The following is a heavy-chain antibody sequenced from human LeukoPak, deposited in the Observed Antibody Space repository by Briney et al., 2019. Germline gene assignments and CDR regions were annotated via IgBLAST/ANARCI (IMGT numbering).Heavy chain of an antibody. CDR2: IYYSGST. Sequence: PSETLSFTCTVSGGSISSYYWSWIRQPPGKGLEWIGYIYYSGSTNYNPSLKSRVTISVDTSKNQFSLKLSSVTAADTAVYYCARGPVGGTTYNDGDAFDIWGQGTMVTVSS. V-gene: IGHV4-59*01. D-gene: IGHD1-7*01. CDR3: ARGPVGGTTYNDGDAFDI. J-gene: IGHJ3*02. CDR1: GGSISSYY.